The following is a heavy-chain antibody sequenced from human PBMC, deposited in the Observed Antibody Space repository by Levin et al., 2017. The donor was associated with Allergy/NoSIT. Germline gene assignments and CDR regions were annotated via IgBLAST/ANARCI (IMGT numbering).Heavy chain of an antibody. CDR3: ARDECAGLGECYGMDV. Sequence: SETLSLTCSVSGDSFSGDTFYWSWIRHFPGKGLEWIGFIRHSGSAYYNPSLKSRLTMSIDTSKRQFSLRLTSVTVADTAVYYCARDECAGLGECYGMDVWGQETAVVVSS. V-gene: IGHV4-31*03. CDR1: GDSFSGDTFY. CDR2: IRHSGSA. D-gene: IGHD3-16*01. J-gene: IGHJ6*02.